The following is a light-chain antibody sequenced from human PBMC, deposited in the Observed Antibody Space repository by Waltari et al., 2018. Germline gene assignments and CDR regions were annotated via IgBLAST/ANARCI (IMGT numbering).Light chain of an antibody. CDR3: QLFDDPPSYT. CDR2: AVS. CDR1: QTISSF. Sequence: DIQMTQSPSSLSASVGDKVTITCRASQTISSFLNWYQQKPGRAPKLLVTAVSTLQSGVPSRFSGTESGTDFTLTISNLQPEDFATYYCQLFDDPPSYTFGQGTKVEMK. J-gene: IGKJ2*01. V-gene: IGKV1-39*01.